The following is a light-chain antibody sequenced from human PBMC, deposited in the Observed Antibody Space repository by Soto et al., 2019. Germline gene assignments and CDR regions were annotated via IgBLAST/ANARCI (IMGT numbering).Light chain of an antibody. J-gene: IGLJ7*01. CDR3: QSYDSSLSGAV. V-gene: IGLV1-40*01. CDR2: DNS. CDR1: SSNIGAGYD. Sequence: QAVVTQPPSVSGAPGQRVTISCTGSSSNIGAGYDVHWYQQLPGTAPKLLIYDNSNRPSGVPDRFSGSKSGTSASLAITGRQAEDEADYYCQSYDSSLSGAVFGGGTQLTVL.